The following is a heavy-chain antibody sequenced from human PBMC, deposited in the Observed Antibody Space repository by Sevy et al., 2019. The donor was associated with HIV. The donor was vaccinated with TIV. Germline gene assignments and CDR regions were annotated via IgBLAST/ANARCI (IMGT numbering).Heavy chain of an antibody. Sequence: GGSLRLSCTASGFTFSSYEMNWVRQAPGKGLEWVSYISNSGSTIHYSDSVKGRFTISRDNAKNSLYLQMNSLRAEDTAVYYCARDLPPSATTVPHFDYWRRGTLVTVSS. CDR2: ISNSGSTI. CDR3: ARDLPPSATTVPHFDY. CDR1: GFTFSSYE. J-gene: IGHJ4*02. D-gene: IGHD4-17*01. V-gene: IGHV3-48*03.